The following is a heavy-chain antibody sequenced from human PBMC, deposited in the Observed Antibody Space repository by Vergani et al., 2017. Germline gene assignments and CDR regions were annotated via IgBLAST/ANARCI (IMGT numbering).Heavy chain of an antibody. Sequence: QVQLVQSGAEVKKPGASVKVSCKASGYTFTGYYMHWVRQAPGQGLEWMGWINPNSGGTNYAQKFQGRVTMTRDTSISTAYMELCRLRSDDTAVYYCARGWDLLRYLDWSCGGYYGMDVWGQGTTVTVSS. J-gene: IGHJ6*02. D-gene: IGHD3-9*01. CDR2: INPNSGGT. CDR1: GYTFTGYY. V-gene: IGHV1-2*02. CDR3: ARGWDLLRYLDWSCGGYYGMDV.